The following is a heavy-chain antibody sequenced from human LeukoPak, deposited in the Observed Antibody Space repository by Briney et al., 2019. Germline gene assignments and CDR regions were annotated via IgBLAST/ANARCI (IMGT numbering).Heavy chain of an antibody. CDR3: ARHRRSSTSCYPFDY. J-gene: IGHJ4*02. CDR1: GGSFSGYY. CDR2: INHSGST. V-gene: IGHV4-34*01. Sequence: SETLSLTCAVYGGSFSGYYWSWIRQPPGKGLEWIGEINHSGSTNYNPSLKSRVTISVDTSKNQFSLKLSSVTAADTAVYYCARHRRSSTSCYPFDYWGQGTLVTVSS. D-gene: IGHD2-2*01.